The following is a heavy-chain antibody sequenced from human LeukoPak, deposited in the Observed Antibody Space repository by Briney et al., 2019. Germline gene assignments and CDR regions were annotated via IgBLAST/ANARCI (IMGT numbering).Heavy chain of an antibody. CDR2: ISSSSSSI. Sequence: GGSLRLSCAASGFTFSSYSMNWVRQAPGEGLEWVSSISSSSSSIYYADSVKGRFTVSRDNAKNSLSLQMNSLRDEDTAVYYCATTYDSGGYLPGTIWGQGTMVTVSS. D-gene: IGHD3-22*01. CDR3: ATTYDSGGYLPGTI. V-gene: IGHV3-48*02. J-gene: IGHJ3*02. CDR1: GFTFSSYS.